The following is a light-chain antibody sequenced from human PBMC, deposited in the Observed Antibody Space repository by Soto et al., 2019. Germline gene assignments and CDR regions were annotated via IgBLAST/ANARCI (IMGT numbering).Light chain of an antibody. V-gene: IGLV2-14*01. CDR2: QVS. CDR3: SSYRGTTTLVV. CDR1: SSDVGGYNF. Sequence: QSALTQPASVSGSPGQSITISCTGTSSDVGGYNFVSWYQHHSGKAPKLIIYQVSNRPSGASNRFSGSKSGNTASLTISGLQAEDEADYYCSSYRGTTTLVVFGGGTKLTVL. J-gene: IGLJ3*02.